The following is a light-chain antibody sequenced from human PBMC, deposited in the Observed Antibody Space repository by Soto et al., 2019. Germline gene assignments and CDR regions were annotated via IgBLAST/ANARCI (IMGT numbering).Light chain of an antibody. J-gene: IGLJ1*01. CDR3: TSSTTSSTLVV. Sequence: QSALTQPASVSGSPGQSITISCTGSSSDIGGHNYVSWYQHHPGKAPKLMIYDVTDRPSGVSDRFSGSKSGNTASLTISGLQAEDEAEYYCTSSTTSSTLVVFGTGTKSPS. V-gene: IGLV2-14*01. CDR2: DVT. CDR1: SSDIGGHNY.